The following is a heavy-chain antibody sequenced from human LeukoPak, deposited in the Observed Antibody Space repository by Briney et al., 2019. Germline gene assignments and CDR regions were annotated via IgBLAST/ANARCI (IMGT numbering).Heavy chain of an antibody. CDR1: GYTFTSYA. CDR2: INAGNGNT. CDR3: ARVNLRPIIKFFDY. J-gene: IGHJ4*02. V-gene: IGHV1-3*01. D-gene: IGHD5-24*01. Sequence: ASVKVSCKASGYTFTSYAMHWVRQAPGQRLEWMGWINAGNGNTKYSQKLQGRVTLTTDTSTSTAYMELRSLRSDDTAVYYCARVNLRPIIKFFDYWGQGSLVTVSS.